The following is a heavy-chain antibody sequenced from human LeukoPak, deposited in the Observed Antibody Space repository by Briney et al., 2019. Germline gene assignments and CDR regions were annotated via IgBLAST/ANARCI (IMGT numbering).Heavy chain of an antibody. Sequence: ASETLSLTCTVSGGSISSYYWSWIRQPPGKGLEWIGYIYYSGSTNYNPSLKSRVTISVDTSKNQFSLKLSPVTAADTAVYYCARDINSYFDYWGQGILVTVSS. CDR3: ARDINSYFDY. CDR1: GGSISSYY. CDR2: IYYSGST. V-gene: IGHV4-59*12. J-gene: IGHJ4*02. D-gene: IGHD1-14*01.